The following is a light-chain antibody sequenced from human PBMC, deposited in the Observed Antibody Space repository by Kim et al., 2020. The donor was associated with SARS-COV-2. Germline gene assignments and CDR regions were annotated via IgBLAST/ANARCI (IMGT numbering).Light chain of an antibody. CDR3: HLYGSSPL. CDR1: QSVSSNY. J-gene: IGKJ3*01. CDR2: GAS. V-gene: IGKV3-20*01. Sequence: EIVLTQSPGTLSLSPGERVTLSCRASQSVSSNYLAWYQQKPGQAPRLLIYGASSRATDIPDRFSGRGSGTDFTLTISRLEAEDFAVYYCHLYGSSPLFGPGTKVDIK.